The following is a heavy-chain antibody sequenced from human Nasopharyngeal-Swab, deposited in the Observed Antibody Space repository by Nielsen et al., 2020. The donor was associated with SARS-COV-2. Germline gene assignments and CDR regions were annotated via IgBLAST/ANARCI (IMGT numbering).Heavy chain of an antibody. Sequence: SVKVSCKASGGTFSNYVINWVRQAPGEGLEWMGRITPLFGIVNYAQKFQGRVTITADASTGTAYMELSRLRSEDTAVYYCARERGAYDHWGQGTLVTVSS. CDR1: GGTFSNYV. D-gene: IGHD4/OR15-4a*01. CDR2: ITPLFGIV. J-gene: IGHJ5*02. CDR3: ARERGAYDH. V-gene: IGHV1-69*13.